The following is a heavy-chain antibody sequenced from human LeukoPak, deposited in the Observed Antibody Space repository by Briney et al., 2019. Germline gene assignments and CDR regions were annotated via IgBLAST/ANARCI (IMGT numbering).Heavy chain of an antibody. V-gene: IGHV3-11*05. CDR1: GFSFSDDY. CDR2: ISASGSFT. D-gene: IGHD1-7*01. J-gene: IGHJ4*02. CDR3: ARDRGTAYFDY. Sequence: GGSLRLSCAASGFSFSDDYVSWIRQPPGKGPEWVSYISASGSFTHYTDSVKGRFTISRDNAKNLVYLQMKSLRVEDTAVYYCARDRGTAYFDYWGQGTLVTVSS.